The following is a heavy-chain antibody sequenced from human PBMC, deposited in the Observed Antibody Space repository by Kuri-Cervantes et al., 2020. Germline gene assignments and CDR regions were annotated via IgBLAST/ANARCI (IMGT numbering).Heavy chain of an antibody. Sequence: SETLSLTCTVSGYSISSGYYWGWIRQPPGKGLEWIGSIYYSGSTYYNPSLKTRVTISVDTSKSQFSLKLTFVTAADTAVYYCAKALYGSTTGDVYWGHGTLVTVSS. CDR3: AKALYGSTTGDVY. CDR1: GYSISSGYY. V-gene: IGHV4-38-2*02. D-gene: IGHD2-8*02. J-gene: IGHJ4*01. CDR2: IYYSGST.